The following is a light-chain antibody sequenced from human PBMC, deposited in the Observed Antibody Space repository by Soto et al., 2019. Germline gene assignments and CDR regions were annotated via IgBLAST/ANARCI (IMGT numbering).Light chain of an antibody. CDR2: DAS. J-gene: IGKJ2*01. V-gene: IGKV3-11*01. CDR1: QSVSGS. Sequence: EIVLTQSPATLSLSPGERATLSCRASQSVSGSLAWYQQKPGQAPRLLIYDASNRATGIPARFSGSGSGTDFTLTISTLEPEDFAVYYCQQRSNWPGTFGQGTKLEIK. CDR3: QQRSNWPGT.